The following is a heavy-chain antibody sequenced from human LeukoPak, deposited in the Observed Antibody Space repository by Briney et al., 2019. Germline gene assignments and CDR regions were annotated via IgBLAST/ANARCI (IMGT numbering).Heavy chain of an antibody. V-gene: IGHV1-18*01. CDR2: ISAYNGNT. Sequence: ASVKVSCKASGYTFTSYGISWVRQAPGQGLEWMGWISAYNGNTNYAQKLQGRVTMTTGTSTSTAYMELRRLRSDDTAVYYCARAFVPDYPSMWGQGTLVTVSS. CDR1: GYTFTSYG. D-gene: IGHD4-11*01. CDR3: ARAFVPDYPSM. J-gene: IGHJ4*02.